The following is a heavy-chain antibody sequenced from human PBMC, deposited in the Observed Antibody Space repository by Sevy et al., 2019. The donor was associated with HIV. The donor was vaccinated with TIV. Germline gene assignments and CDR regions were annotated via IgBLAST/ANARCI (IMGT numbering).Heavy chain of an antibody. D-gene: IGHD2-15*01. Sequence: GGSLRLSCAASGFIFSTYAMSWVRQAPGKGLEGVSAISGSGGSTYYADSVKGRFTISRDKSKNTLYLEMNSLRAEDTAVYYCAKGDRTFYGLDVWGQGTTVTVSS. J-gene: IGHJ6*02. V-gene: IGHV3-23*01. CDR3: AKGDRTFYGLDV. CDR2: ISGSGGST. CDR1: GFIFSTYA.